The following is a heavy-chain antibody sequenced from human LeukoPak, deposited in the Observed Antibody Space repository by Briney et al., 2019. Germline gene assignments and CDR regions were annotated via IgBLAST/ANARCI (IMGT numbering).Heavy chain of an antibody. CDR3: LHGGDTRWLDP. Sequence: GSSVKVSCKASGYTFTSYYMHWVRQAPGQGLEWMGIINPSGGSTSYAQKFQGRVTMTRDTSTSTVYMELSSLRSEDTAVYYCLHGGDTRWLDPWGQGTLVTVSS. J-gene: IGHJ5*02. D-gene: IGHD3-9*01. CDR1: GYTFTSYY. CDR2: INPSGGST. V-gene: IGHV1-46*01.